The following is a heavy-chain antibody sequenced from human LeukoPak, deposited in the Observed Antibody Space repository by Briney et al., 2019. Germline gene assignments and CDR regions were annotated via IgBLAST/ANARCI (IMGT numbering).Heavy chain of an antibody. D-gene: IGHD6-13*01. J-gene: IGHJ4*02. CDR2: IYTSGST. V-gene: IGHV4-4*07. CDR3: ARDLRAAAGTFYFDF. CDR1: GGSISSYY. Sequence: PSETLSLTCTVSGGSISSYYWSWIRQPAGKGLEWIGRIYTSGSTNYNPSLKSRVTISVDTSKNEFSLRVSSVTAADTAVYYCARDLRAAAGTFYFDFWGQGTLVTVSS.